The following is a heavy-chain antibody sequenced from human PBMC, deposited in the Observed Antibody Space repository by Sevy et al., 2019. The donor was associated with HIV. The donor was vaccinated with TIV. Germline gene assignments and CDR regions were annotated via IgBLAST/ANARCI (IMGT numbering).Heavy chain of an antibody. CDR2: ISSGSSYI. D-gene: IGHD3-10*01. Sequence: GGSLRLSCAASGFTFSSYSMNWVRQAPGKGLEWVSSISSGSSYIYYADSVKGRFTISRDNAKNSLYLQMNSLRAEDTAVYYCARDGFSVVRGGSFDIWGQGTMVTVSS. CDR1: GFTFSSYS. CDR3: ARDGFSVVRGGSFDI. V-gene: IGHV3-21*01. J-gene: IGHJ3*02.